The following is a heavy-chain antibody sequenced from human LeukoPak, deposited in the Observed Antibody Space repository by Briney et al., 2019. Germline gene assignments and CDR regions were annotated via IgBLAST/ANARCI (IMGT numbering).Heavy chain of an antibody. CDR2: ISYDGSNK. CDR1: GXTFSSYA. J-gene: IGHJ4*02. V-gene: IGHV3-30*18. D-gene: IGHD3-22*01. Sequence: GGSLRLSCAASGXTFSSYAMHWVRQAPGKGLEWVAVISYDGSNKYYGDSVKGRFTISRDNSKNTLYLQMNSLRAEDTAVYYCAKEGDSSAPAFDYWGQGTLVTVSS. CDR3: AKEGDSSAPAFDY.